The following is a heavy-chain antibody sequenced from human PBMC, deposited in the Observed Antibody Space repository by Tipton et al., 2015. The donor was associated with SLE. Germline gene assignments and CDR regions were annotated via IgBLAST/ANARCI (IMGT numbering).Heavy chain of an antibody. CDR3: AGEFKSGY. CDR1: GFTFSTYS. Sequence: SLRLSCAASGFTFSTYSFTWVRQAPGKGLEWVSYISSSSSTIYYADSVKGRFTISRDNAKNSLYLQMNSLRAEDSAVYYCAGEFKSGYWGQGTLVTASS. D-gene: IGHD1-26*01. J-gene: IGHJ4*02. V-gene: IGHV3-48*01. CDR2: ISSSSSTI.